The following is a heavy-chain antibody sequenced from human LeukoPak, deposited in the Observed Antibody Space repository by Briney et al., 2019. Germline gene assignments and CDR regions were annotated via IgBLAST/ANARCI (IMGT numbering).Heavy chain of an antibody. D-gene: IGHD3-22*01. CDR1: GYSISSGYY. V-gene: IGHV4-38-2*01. J-gene: IGHJ3*02. Sequence: KPSETLSLTCAVSGYSISSGYYWGWIRQPPGKGLEWIGSIYHSGSTYYNPSLKSRVTISVDTSKNQFSLKLSSVTAADTAVYYCASLKPARYYYDSSGPNDAFDIWGQGTMVTVSS. CDR2: IYHSGST. CDR3: ASLKPARYYYDSSGPNDAFDI.